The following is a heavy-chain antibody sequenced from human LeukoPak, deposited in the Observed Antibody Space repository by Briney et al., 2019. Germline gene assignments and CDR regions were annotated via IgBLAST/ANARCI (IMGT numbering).Heavy chain of an antibody. V-gene: IGHV3-74*01. Sequence: PGGSLRLSCAASGFTFSSYWMHWVRQAPGKGLVWVSRINTDGSSTSYADSVKGRFTISRDNAKSTLYLQMNSLRAEDTAVYYCARGNMRGDFDYWGQGTLVTVSS. CDR1: GFTFSSYW. CDR3: ARGNMRGDFDY. CDR2: INTDGSST. D-gene: IGHD1/OR15-1a*01. J-gene: IGHJ4*02.